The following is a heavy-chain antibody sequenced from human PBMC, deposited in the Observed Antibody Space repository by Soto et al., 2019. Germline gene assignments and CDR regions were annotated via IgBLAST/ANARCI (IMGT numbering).Heavy chain of an antibody. CDR1: GFTFSSYE. D-gene: IGHD1-1*01. CDR2: ISSSGGTI. CDR3: ARVSRIPVQGMDV. V-gene: IGHV3-48*03. J-gene: IGHJ6*02. Sequence: LRLSCAASGFTFSSYEMNWVRQAPGKGLEWVSYISSSGGTIYYADSVKGRFTISRDNAKNSLYLQMNSLKAEDTAVYYCARVSRIPVQGMDVWGQGTTVTVSS.